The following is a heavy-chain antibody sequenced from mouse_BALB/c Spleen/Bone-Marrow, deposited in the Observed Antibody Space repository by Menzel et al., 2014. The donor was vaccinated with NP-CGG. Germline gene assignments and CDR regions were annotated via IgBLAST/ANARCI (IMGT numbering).Heavy chain of an antibody. D-gene: IGHD1-1*01. CDR2: ISDGGSYT. V-gene: IGHV5-4*02. CDR3: ANYYGSTGFAY. J-gene: IGHJ3*01. Sequence: EVKLQESGGGLVKPGGSLKLSCAASGFTFSDYYMYWVRQTPEKRLEWVATISDGGSYTYYPDSVKGRFTISRDNAKNNLYLQMSSLKSEDTAMYDCANYYGSTGFAYWGQGTLVTVSA. CDR1: GFTFSDYY.